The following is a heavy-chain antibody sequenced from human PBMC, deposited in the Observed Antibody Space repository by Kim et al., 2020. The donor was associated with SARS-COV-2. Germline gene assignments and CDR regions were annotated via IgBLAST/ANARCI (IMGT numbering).Heavy chain of an antibody. CDR3: ARHGDWGGYDH. J-gene: IGHJ4*02. Sequence: TYYNPSLKSRVTISVDTSKNQFSLKLSSVTAADTAVYYCARHGDWGGYDHWGQGTLVTVSS. V-gene: IGHV4-39*01. CDR2: T. D-gene: IGHD2-21*02.